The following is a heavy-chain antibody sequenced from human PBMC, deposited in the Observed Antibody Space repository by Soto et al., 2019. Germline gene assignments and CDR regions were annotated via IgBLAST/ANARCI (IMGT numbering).Heavy chain of an antibody. Sequence: SETLSLTCTVSGGSISSYYWSWIRQPPGKGLEWIGYIYYSGSTNYNPSLKSRVTISVDTSKNQFSLKLSSVTAADTAVYYCARRAKSAGSFDYWGQGTLVTVS. CDR2: IYYSGST. J-gene: IGHJ4*02. CDR1: GGSISSYY. CDR3: ARRAKSAGSFDY. D-gene: IGHD6-13*01. V-gene: IGHV4-59*08.